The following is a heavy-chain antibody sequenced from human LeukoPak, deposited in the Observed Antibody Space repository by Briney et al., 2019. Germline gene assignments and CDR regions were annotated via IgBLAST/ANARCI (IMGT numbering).Heavy chain of an antibody. J-gene: IGHJ4*02. CDR2: INHSGST. D-gene: IGHD6-13*01. CDR1: GGSFSGYY. Sequence: SETLSLTCAVYGGSFSGYYWSWIRQPPGKGLEWIGEINHSGSTNYNPSLKSRVTISVDTSKNQFPLKLSSVTAADTAVYYCARRRAAADVDYWGQGTLVTVSS. CDR3: ARRRAAADVDY. V-gene: IGHV4-34*01.